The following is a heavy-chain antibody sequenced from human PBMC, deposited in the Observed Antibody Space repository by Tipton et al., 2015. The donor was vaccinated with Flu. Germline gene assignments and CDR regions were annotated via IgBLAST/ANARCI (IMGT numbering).Heavy chain of an antibody. CDR3: SPSWNPNAFDI. V-gene: IGHV4-59*08. Sequence: TLSLTCPVSGGSISSWYWSWIRQPPGKGLEWVGYVYNSGSTTYNPSLKSRVTISADTSKNQFSLRLSSVTAADTAVYSCSPSWNPNAFDIWCQGTIVTVSS. CDR2: VYNSGST. CDR1: GGSISSWY. J-gene: IGHJ3*02. D-gene: IGHD1-1*01.